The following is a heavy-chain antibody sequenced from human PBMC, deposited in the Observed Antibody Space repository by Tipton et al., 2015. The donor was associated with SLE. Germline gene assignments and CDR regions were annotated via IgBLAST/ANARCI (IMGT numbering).Heavy chain of an antibody. CDR3: ASYLEGHYYYMDV. J-gene: IGHJ6*03. CDR1: GGSISSGGYS. D-gene: IGHD5-24*01. Sequence: TLSLTCAVSGGSISSGGYSWSWIRQPPGKGLEWIGYIYHSGGTYYNPSLKSRVTISVDRSKNQFSLKLSSVTAADTAVYYCASYLEGHYYYMDVWGKGTTVTVSS. CDR2: IYHSGGT. V-gene: IGHV4-30-2*01.